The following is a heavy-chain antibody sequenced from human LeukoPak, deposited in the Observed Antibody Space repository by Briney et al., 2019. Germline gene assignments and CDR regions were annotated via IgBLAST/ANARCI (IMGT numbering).Heavy chain of an antibody. J-gene: IGHJ5*02. D-gene: IGHD3-3*01. Sequence: SETLSLTCTVSGGSISSSSYYWGWIRQPPGKGLEWIGSIYYSGSTHYNPSLKSRVTISVDTSKNQFSLKLSSVTAADTAVYYCARHRITIFGVVYNWFDPWGQGTLVTVSS. CDR1: GGSISSSSYY. CDR3: ARHRITIFGVVYNWFDP. V-gene: IGHV4-39*01. CDR2: IYYSGST.